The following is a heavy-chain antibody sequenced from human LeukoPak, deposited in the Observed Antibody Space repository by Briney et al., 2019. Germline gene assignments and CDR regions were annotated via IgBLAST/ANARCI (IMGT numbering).Heavy chain of an antibody. CDR2: IYSGGST. Sequence: GGSLRLSCAASGFTFSSYGMHWVRQAPGKGLEWVSVIYSGGSTYYADSVKGRYTISRDNSKNTLYLQMNSLRAEDTAVYYCARAPAVAGLDYFDYWGQGTLVTVSS. CDR1: GFTFSSYG. D-gene: IGHD6-19*01. V-gene: IGHV3-66*01. J-gene: IGHJ4*02. CDR3: ARAPAVAGLDYFDY.